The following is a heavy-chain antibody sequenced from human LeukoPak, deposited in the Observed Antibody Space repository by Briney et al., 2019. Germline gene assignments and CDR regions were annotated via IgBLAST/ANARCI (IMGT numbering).Heavy chain of an antibody. Sequence: GGSLRLSCAASGFTFNSYSMNWVRQAPGKGLEWVSSISSSSSYIYYADSVKGRFTISRDNAKNSLYLQMNSLRAEDTAVYYCARDGGSYYYDSSGFDYWGQGTLVTVSS. CDR1: GFTFNSYS. CDR2: ISSSSSYI. V-gene: IGHV3-21*01. D-gene: IGHD3-22*01. J-gene: IGHJ4*02. CDR3: ARDGGSYYYDSSGFDY.